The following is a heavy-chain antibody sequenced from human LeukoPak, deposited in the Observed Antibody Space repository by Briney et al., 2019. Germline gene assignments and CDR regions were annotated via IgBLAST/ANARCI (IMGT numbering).Heavy chain of an antibody. Sequence: ASVKVSCKASGYTFTSYYMHWVRQAPGQGLEWMGIINPSGGSTSYAQKFQGRVTMTRDMSTSTVYVELSSLRSEDTAVYYCARMWCSSTSCYYFDYWGQGTLVTVS. V-gene: IGHV1-46*01. D-gene: IGHD2-2*01. CDR3: ARMWCSSTSCYYFDY. J-gene: IGHJ4*02. CDR1: GYTFTSYY. CDR2: INPSGGST.